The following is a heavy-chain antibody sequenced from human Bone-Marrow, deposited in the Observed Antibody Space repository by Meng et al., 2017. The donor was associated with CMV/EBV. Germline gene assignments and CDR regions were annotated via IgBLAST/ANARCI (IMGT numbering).Heavy chain of an antibody. V-gene: IGHV3-15*01. J-gene: IGHJ4*02. Sequence: GSLRLSCAVSGLTFSNAWMSWVRQAPGKGLEWVGRIKSKTDGGTTDYAAPVKGRFTITRDDSKNTLYLQINSLKTEDTAFYYCTTLVGATPLWGQGTLVTVSS. CDR3: TTLVGATPL. CDR2: IKSKTDGGTT. D-gene: IGHD1-26*01. CDR1: GLTFSNAW.